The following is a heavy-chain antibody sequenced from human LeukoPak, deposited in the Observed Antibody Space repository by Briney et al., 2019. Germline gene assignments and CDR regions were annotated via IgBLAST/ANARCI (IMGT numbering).Heavy chain of an antibody. V-gene: IGHV3-74*01. CDR2: ISSGGGSR. Sequence: GGSLSLSCAASGSTLSSSWMHWVRQVPGRGLVWVSRISSGGGSRDYADSVKGRFTISRDNAKTTLYLQMNSLRPEDTAVYYCARDSGTQGPYYYGLDVWGQGTTVTVSS. CDR1: GSTLSSSW. D-gene: IGHD1-7*01. CDR3: ARDSGTQGPYYYGLDV. J-gene: IGHJ6*02.